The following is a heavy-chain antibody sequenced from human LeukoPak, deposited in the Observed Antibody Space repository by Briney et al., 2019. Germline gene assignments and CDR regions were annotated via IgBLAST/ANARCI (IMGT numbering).Heavy chain of an antibody. Sequence: PGGSLRLSCAASGFTFSNYWMTWVRQAPGKGLEWVANIKQDGTEKYYVDSVKGRFTIFKDNAENSLSLQMNSLTAEDTAVHYCARAQGYDDYDGFEYWGQGTLVTVSS. D-gene: IGHD4-17*01. CDR3: ARAQGYDDYDGFEY. CDR1: GFTFSNYW. V-gene: IGHV3-7*01. J-gene: IGHJ4*02. CDR2: IKQDGTEK.